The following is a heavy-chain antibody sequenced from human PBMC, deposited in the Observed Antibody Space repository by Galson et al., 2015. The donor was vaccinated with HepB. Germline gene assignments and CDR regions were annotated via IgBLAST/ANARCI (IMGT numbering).Heavy chain of an antibody. CDR2: ISYDGSNK. CDR3: AKDNQQQLSPPSKYGMDV. V-gene: IGHV3-30*18. J-gene: IGHJ6*02. Sequence: SLRLSCAASGFTFSSYGMHWVRQAPGKGLEWVAVISYDGSNKYYADSVKGRFTISRDNSKNTLYLQMNSLRAEDTAVYYCAKDNQQQLSPPSKYGMDVWGQGTTVTVSS. D-gene: IGHD6-13*01. CDR1: GFTFSSYG.